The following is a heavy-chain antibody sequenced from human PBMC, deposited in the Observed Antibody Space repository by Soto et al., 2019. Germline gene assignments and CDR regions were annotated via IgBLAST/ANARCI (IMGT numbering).Heavy chain of an antibody. J-gene: IGHJ6*02. V-gene: IGHV1-69*13. CDR1: GGTFSSYA. Sequence: ASVKVSCKASGGTFSSYAISWVRQAPGQGLEWMGGIIPIFGTANCAQKFQGRVTITADESTSTAYMELSSLRSEDTAVYYCARYYYDSRGGGYYYGMDVWGQGTTVTVSS. D-gene: IGHD3-22*01. CDR2: IIPIFGTA. CDR3: ARYYYDSRGGGYYYGMDV.